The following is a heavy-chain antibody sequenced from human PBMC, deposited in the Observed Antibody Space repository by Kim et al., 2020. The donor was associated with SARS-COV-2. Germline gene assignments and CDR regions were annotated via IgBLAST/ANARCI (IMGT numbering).Heavy chain of an antibody. V-gene: IGHV1-8*01. Sequence: NTGYEQKFQGRVTMTRNTSISNAYMEVSSLRSEDTAVYYCASSIVGATLDYWGQGTLVTVSS. J-gene: IGHJ4*02. CDR2: NT. CDR3: ASSIVGATLDY. D-gene: IGHD1-26*01.